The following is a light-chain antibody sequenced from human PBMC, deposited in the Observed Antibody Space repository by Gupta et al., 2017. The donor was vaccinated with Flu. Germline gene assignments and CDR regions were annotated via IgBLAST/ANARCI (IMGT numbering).Light chain of an antibody. V-gene: IGLV2-8*01. CDR1: SSDVGGYNY. J-gene: IGLJ3*02. CDR2: EVN. Sequence: QSALTQPPSASGSPGQSVTISCTGTSSDVGGYNYVSWYQQHPGKAPKLMIYEVNERPSGVPDRFSGSKSGNTASLTVAGLQAEDEADYYCSAYGGRNNWVFGGGTKLTVL. CDR3: SAYGGRNNWV.